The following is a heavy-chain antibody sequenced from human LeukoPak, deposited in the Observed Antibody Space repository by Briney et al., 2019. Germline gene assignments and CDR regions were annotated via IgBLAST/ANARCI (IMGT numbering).Heavy chain of an antibody. CDR1: GFTFNRCW. V-gene: IGHV3-7*01. Sequence: GSLRLSCVVSGFTFNRCWMNWVRQAPGKGLEWVAHINPDGRDTYYVDSVKGRFTISRDNAQNSMYLQMNSLRVEHTAVYYCTSWGDTTAEYFQRWGQGTLVTVSS. CDR2: INPDGRDT. J-gene: IGHJ1*01. D-gene: IGHD2-21*02. CDR3: TSWGDTTAEYFQR.